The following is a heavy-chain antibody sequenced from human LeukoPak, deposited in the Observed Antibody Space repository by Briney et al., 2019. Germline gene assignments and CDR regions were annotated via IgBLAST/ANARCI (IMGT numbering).Heavy chain of an antibody. CDR2: IKTDGSEK. CDR3: ATYSSRNAREFQS. CDR1: GFIFSSYW. J-gene: IGHJ1*01. V-gene: IGHV3-7*01. Sequence: GGSLRLSCAASGFIFSSYWMSWVRQAPGKGLEWVANIKTDGSEKYYVDSVKGRFTISRDNAKNSLYLQMNSLRAEDTAVYYCATYSSRNAREFQSWGQGTLVTVSS. D-gene: IGHD2-2*01.